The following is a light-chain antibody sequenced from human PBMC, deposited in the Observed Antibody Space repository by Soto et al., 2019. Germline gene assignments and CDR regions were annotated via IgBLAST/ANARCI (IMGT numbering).Light chain of an antibody. V-gene: IGKV1-5*03. CDR1: QSISSW. CDR3: QQYNSYSGYT. J-gene: IGKJ2*01. Sequence: DIQMTQSPSTVSASVGDRVTITCRASQSISSWLAWYQQKPGKAPKLLIYKASSLESGVPSRFSGSGSGTEFNLTISSLQPDDFATYYCQQYNSYSGYTFGQGTKLEIK. CDR2: KAS.